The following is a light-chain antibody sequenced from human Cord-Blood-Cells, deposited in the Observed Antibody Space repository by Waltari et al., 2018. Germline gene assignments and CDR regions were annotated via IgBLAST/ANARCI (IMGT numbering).Light chain of an antibody. CDR2: DAS. CDR1: QDISNY. Sequence: DIQMTQSPSSLSASVGDRVTITYQASQDISNYLKWYQQKPGKAPKLLIYDASNLETGVPSRVSGSGAGTDFTFTISSLQPEDIATYYCQQYDNLPLTFGGGTKVEIK. J-gene: IGKJ4*01. V-gene: IGKV1-33*01. CDR3: QQYDNLPLT.